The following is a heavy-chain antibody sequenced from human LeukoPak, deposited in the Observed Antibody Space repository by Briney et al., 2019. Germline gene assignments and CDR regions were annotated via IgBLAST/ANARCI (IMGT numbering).Heavy chain of an antibody. D-gene: IGHD4-17*01. CDR3: ARTPRTVTTRVFDY. CDR1: GYTFTGYY. V-gene: IGHV1-2*02. Sequence: ASAKVSCKASGYTFTGYYMHWERQAPGQGPERMGGINPNSGGTNYAQEFQGRVTMTRDTSISTAYMELSRLRSDDTAVYYCARTPRTVTTRVFDYWGQGTLVTVS. J-gene: IGHJ4*02. CDR2: INPNSGGT.